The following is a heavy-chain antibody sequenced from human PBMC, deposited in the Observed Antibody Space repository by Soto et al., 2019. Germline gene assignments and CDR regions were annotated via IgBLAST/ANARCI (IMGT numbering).Heavy chain of an antibody. V-gene: IGHV1-18*01. J-gene: IGHJ6*02. CDR2: ISAYNGNT. D-gene: IGHD2-2*02. CDR1: GYTFTSYG. Sequence: ASVKVSCKASGYTFTSYGINWVRQAPGQGLEWMGWISAYNGNTNYAQKLQGRVTMTTDTSTSTAYMELRSLRSDDTAVYYCARDLYPDIRRFYYYGMDVWGQGTTVTVSS. CDR3: ARDLYPDIRRFYYYGMDV.